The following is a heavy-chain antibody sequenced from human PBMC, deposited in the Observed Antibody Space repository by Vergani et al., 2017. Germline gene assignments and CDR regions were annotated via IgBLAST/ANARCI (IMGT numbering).Heavy chain of an antibody. V-gene: IGHV3-21*01. CDR3: ARGLWDCTHIRCSPPSY. CDR2: ISGSSSYV. D-gene: IGHD2-8*01. CDR1: GFTFSDFS. Sequence: VQLVESGGGLVKPGGSLRLSCAASGFTFSDFSMSWVRQAPGKGLEWVASISGSSSYVFYRDSVEGRFTITRDNAKKSVYLQMNSLRAEDTAMYFCARGLWDCTHIRCSPPSYWGQGTQVTVSS. J-gene: IGHJ4*02.